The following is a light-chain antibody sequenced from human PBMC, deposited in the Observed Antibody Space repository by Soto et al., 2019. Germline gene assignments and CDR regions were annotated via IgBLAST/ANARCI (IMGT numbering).Light chain of an antibody. CDR3: HQYGSSLWT. CDR1: QSVSSNY. CDR2: GAS. V-gene: IGKV3-20*01. J-gene: IGKJ1*01. Sequence: EIVLTQSPGTLSLSPGERATLSCRASQSVSSNYLAWFQQKPGQAPRLLIYGASNRAAGITDRFSGSGSGTDFTLTISRLEPEDFAVYYCHQYGSSLWTFGQGTKVEIK.